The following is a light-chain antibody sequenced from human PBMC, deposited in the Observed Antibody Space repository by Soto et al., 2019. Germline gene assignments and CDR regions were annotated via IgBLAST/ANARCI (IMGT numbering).Light chain of an antibody. CDR3: QQYEASPLA. Sequence: EIVLTQSPGTLSLSPGERATLSCRASQSLSTYSLAWYQQKPGQTPRLLIYAASTRDTDIPDRFNGSGSGTDFALSSSRLEPEDFALYYCQQYEASPLAFGPVTKVYVK. V-gene: IGKV3-20*01. J-gene: IGKJ3*01. CDR1: QSLSTYS. CDR2: AAS.